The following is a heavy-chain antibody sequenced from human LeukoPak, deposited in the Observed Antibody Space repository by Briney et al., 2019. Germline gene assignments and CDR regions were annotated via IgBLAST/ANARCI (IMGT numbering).Heavy chain of an antibody. CDR3: ARDYYTSGSPNDY. J-gene: IGHJ4*02. CDR1: GFTFSSYW. CDR2: INSDAGRT. V-gene: IGHV3-74*01. D-gene: IGHD3-10*01. Sequence: GGSLRLSCAASGFTFSSYWMHWVRQAPGKGLVWVSRINSDAGRTDYADSVKGRFTISRDNTKNTLYLQMNSLRAEDTAVYYCARDYYTSGSPNDYWGQGNPGHRLL.